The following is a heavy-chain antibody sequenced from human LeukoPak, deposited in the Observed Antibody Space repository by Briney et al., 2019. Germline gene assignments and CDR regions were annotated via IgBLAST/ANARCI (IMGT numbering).Heavy chain of an antibody. D-gene: IGHD3-3*01. V-gene: IGHV1-69*01. Sequence: SVKVSCKASGGTFSSYAISWVRRAPGQGLEWMGGIIPIFGTANYAQKFQGRVTVTADESTSTAYMELSSLRSEDTAVYYCARAKEEESIFGVVNGAFDIWGQGTMVTVSS. CDR3: ARAKEEESIFGVVNGAFDI. J-gene: IGHJ3*02. CDR2: IIPIFGTA. CDR1: GGTFSSYA.